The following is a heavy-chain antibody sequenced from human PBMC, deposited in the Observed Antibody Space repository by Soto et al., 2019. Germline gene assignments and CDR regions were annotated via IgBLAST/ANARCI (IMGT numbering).Heavy chain of an antibody. J-gene: IGHJ4*02. D-gene: IGHD1-26*01. CDR1: GGSIGSVTYY. Sequence: QLQLQESGPGLVKPSETLSLTCTVSGGSIGSVTYYWGWIRQPPGKGLEWIGSAYFGGSTYYNPSLKSRVIISLDTSKNQFSLRLSSVTASDTAVYYCARQKRVGAYDYWGQGTLVTVSS. V-gene: IGHV4-39*01. CDR2: AYFGGST. CDR3: ARQKRVGAYDY.